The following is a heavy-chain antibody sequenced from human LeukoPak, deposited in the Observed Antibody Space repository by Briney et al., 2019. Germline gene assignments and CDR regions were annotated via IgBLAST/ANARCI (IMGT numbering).Heavy chain of an antibody. J-gene: IGHJ4*02. CDR1: GYTLTELS. Sequence: ASVKVSCKVSGYTLTELSMHWVRQAPGKGLEWMGGFDPEDGETIYAQKFQGRVTMTEDTSTDTAYMELSSLRSEDTAVYYCASGKYYDILTGYFHWGQGTLVTVSS. CDR2: FDPEDGET. CDR3: ASGKYYDILTGYFH. V-gene: IGHV1-24*01. D-gene: IGHD3-9*01.